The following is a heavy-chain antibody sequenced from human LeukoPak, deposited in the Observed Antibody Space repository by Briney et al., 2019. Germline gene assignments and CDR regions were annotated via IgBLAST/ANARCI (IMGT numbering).Heavy chain of an antibody. CDR3: ARDGMVATTDY. D-gene: IGHD5-12*01. CDR1: GFTFSSYW. J-gene: IGHJ4*02. Sequence: GGSLRLSCAASGFTFSSYWMSWVRQAPGKGLEWVANIKQDGSEKYYVDSVKGRFTISRDNVKKSLYLQMNSLRAEDTAVYYCARDGMVATTDYWGQGTLVTVSS. V-gene: IGHV3-7*01. CDR2: IKQDGSEK.